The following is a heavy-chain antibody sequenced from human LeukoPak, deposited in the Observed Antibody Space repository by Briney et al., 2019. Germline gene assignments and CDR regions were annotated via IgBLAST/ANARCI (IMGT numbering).Heavy chain of an antibody. CDR3: ARGSSGYWFDP. V-gene: IGHV5-51*01. J-gene: IGHJ5*02. CDR2: IYPRDSDI. CDR1: GYSFSTYW. Sequence: HGESLKISCKGSGYSFSTYWIGWVRQMPGKRLEWMGIIYPRDSDIRYSPSFQGQVTISADKPISTAYLQWSSLKAPDTAIYYCARGSSGYWFDPWGQGTLVTVSS. D-gene: IGHD6-19*01.